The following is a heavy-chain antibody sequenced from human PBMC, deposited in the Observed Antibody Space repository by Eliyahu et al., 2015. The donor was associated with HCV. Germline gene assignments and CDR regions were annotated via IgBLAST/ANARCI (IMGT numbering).Heavy chain of an antibody. Sequence: PGKGLEWVAVISYDGSNKYYADSVKGRFTISRDNSKNTLYLQMNSLRAEDTAVYYCARARGTFITLYYYGMDVWGQGTTVTVSS. CDR2: ISYDGSNK. D-gene: IGHD3-22*01. V-gene: IGHV3-30-3*01. J-gene: IGHJ6*02. CDR3: ARARGTFITLYYYGMDV.